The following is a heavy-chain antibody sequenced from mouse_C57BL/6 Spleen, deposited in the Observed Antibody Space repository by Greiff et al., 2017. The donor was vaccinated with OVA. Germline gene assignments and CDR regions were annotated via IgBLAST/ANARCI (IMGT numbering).Heavy chain of an antibody. D-gene: IGHD1-1*01. Sequence: VQLQQPGAELVKPGASVKLSCKASGYTFTSYWMQWVKQRPGQGLEWIGEIDPSDSYTNYNQKFKGKATLTVDTSSSTAYMQLSSLTSEDSAVYYCARWYYGSSPAWFAYWGQGTLVTVSA. CDR1: GYTFTSYW. CDR3: ARWYYGSSPAWFAY. CDR2: IDPSDSYT. J-gene: IGHJ3*01. V-gene: IGHV1-50*01.